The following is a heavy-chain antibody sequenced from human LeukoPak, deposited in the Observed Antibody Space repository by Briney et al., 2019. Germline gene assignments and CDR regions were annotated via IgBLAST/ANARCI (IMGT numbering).Heavy chain of an antibody. D-gene: IGHD3-10*01. V-gene: IGHV3-7*01. CDR3: ARDGGYYGSGSYPHLFDY. CDR2: IKQDGSEK. CDR1: GFTFSSYW. J-gene: IGHJ4*02. Sequence: GGSLRLSCAASGFTFSSYWMSWVRQAPGKGLEWVANIKQDGSEKYYVDSVKGRFTISRDNSKNTLYLQMNSLRAEDTAVYYCARDGGYYGSGSYPHLFDYWGQGTLVTVSS.